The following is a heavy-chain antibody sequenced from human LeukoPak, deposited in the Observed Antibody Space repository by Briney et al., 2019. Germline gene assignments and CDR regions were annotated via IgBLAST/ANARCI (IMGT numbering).Heavy chain of an antibody. CDR2: MNPNSGNT. Sequence: ASVKVSCKASGYTFTSYDINWVRQATGQGLEWMGWMNPNSGNTGYAQKFQGRVTMTRNTSISTAYMELSSLRSEDTAVYYCARRRGYCSSTSCYSDYYMDVWGKGTTVTVSS. CDR3: ARRRGYCSSTSCYSDYYMDV. V-gene: IGHV1-8*01. D-gene: IGHD2-2*01. CDR1: GYTFTSYD. J-gene: IGHJ6*03.